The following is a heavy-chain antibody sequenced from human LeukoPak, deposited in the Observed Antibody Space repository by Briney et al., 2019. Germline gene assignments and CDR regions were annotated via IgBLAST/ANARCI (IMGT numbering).Heavy chain of an antibody. CDR1: GFTFSSFT. CDR3: ARVSAAMTHWHFDL. V-gene: IGHV3-21*01. Sequence: PGRSPRLSCAASGFTFSSFTMNWVRQAPGKGLEWVSAFSRSGPYISYADSVKGRFTISRDNAKNSLYLQMNSLRAEDTAVYYCARVSAAMTHWHFDLWGRGTLVTVSS. CDR2: FSRSGPYI. D-gene: IGHD2-2*01. J-gene: IGHJ2*01.